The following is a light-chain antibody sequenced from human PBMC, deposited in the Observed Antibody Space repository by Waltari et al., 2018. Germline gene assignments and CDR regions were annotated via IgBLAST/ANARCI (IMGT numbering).Light chain of an antibody. CDR2: DVT. J-gene: IGLJ2*01. CDR3: CSRAGTYTWL. Sequence: QSALSQPLSVSGSPGQSVTISCTGTSNDVGGYYYFSWFQQFPGKAPNLIIYDVTRRHSGVPDRFSGSKSGNTASLTISGLQVEDEATYYCCSRAGTYTWLFGGGTKVTVL. CDR1: SNDVGGYYY. V-gene: IGLV2-11*01.